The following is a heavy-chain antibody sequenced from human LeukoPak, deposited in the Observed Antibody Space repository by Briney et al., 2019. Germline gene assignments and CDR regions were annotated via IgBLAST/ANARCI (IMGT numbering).Heavy chain of an antibody. CDR3: ARDRSFTYPTGHYYYGMDV. D-gene: IGHD3-9*01. CDR1: GGSISSGGYY. V-gene: IGHV4-31*03. CDR2: IYYSGST. Sequence: SQTLSLTCTVSGGSISSGGYYWSWIRQHPGKGLEWIGYIYYSGSTYYNPSLKSRVTISVDTSKNQFSLKLSSVTAADTAVYYCARDRSFTYPTGHYYYGMDVWGQGTTVTVSS. J-gene: IGHJ6*02.